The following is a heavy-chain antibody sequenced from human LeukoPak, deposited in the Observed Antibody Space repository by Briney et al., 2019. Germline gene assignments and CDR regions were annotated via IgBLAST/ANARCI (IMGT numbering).Heavy chain of an antibody. CDR2: TSYDGNDT. J-gene: IGHJ4*02. CDR3: AKDPYYYGSGSYVGD. Sequence: GGSLRLSCAASGFTFSKNWMSWVRQAPGKGLEWVAVTSYDGNDTYYADSVRGRFTVSRDNSKNTLYLQVNSLRAEDTAVYYCAKDPYYYGSGSYVGDWGQGTLVTVSS. CDR1: GFTFSKNW. D-gene: IGHD3-10*01. V-gene: IGHV3-30*18.